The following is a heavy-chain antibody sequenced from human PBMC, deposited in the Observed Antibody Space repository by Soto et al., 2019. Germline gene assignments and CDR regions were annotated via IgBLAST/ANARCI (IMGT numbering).Heavy chain of an antibody. J-gene: IGHJ3*02. D-gene: IGHD5-12*01. V-gene: IGHV1-69*01. CDR1: GGTFSSYA. Sequence: QVQLVQSGAEVKKPGSSVKVSCKASGGTFSSYAISWVRQAPGQGLEWMGGIIPIFGTANYAQKFQGRVTIPADESTSTAYMELSSLRSEDTAVYYCARPSSGGLRPTGYAFDIWGQGTMVTVSS. CDR2: IIPIFGTA. CDR3: ARPSSGGLRPTGYAFDI.